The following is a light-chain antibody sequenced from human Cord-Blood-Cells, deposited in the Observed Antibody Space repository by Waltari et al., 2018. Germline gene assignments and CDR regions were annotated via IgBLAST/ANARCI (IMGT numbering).Light chain of an antibody. V-gene: IGKV2-28*01. J-gene: IGKJ1*01. CDR3: MQALQTGT. CDR1: QSLLHSNGYNY. CDR2: LGS. Sequence: DIVMTQSPLSLPVTPGEPASISCRSSQSLLHSNGYNYLVWYLQKPGQSPQLLIYLGSNRASGVPDRFSGSGSGTDFTLKISRVEAEDVGVYYCMQALQTGTFDQGTKVEIK.